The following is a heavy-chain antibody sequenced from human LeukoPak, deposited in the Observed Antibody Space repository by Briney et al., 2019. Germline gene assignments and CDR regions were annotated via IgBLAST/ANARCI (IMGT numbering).Heavy chain of an antibody. CDR1: GSTFSSYA. CDR3: AKFDYDFWRTGYY. CDR2: ISGSGGST. J-gene: IGHJ4*02. Sequence: GVSLRLSCAASGSTFSSYAMSWVRQAPGKGLEWVSAISGSGGSTYYADSVKGRFTISRDNSKNTLYLQMNSLRAEDTAVYYCAKFDYDFWRTGYYWGQGTLVTVSS. V-gene: IGHV3-23*01. D-gene: IGHD3-3*01.